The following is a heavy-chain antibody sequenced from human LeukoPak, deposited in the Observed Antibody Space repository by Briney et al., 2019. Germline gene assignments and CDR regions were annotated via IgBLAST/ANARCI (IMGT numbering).Heavy chain of an antibody. V-gene: IGHV3-48*01. CDR2: IGTSSTTI. Sequence: GGSLRLSCAASGFTFSSYTMNWVRQPPGKGLEWVSTIGTSSTTIYYADSVKGRFTISRDNAKNSLYLQMNSLRADDTAVYYCARFAAGGSYYYYMDAWGKGTTVTVSS. D-gene: IGHD6-25*01. CDR3: ARFAAGGSYYYYMDA. CDR1: GFTFSSYT. J-gene: IGHJ6*03.